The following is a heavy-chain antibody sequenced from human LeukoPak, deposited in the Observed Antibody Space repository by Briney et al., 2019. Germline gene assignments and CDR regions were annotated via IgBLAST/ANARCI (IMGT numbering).Heavy chain of an antibody. V-gene: IGHV4-31*03. CDR2: IYYSGST. D-gene: IGHD5-18*01. CDR3: ARDKREIQLWSGAAFDI. J-gene: IGHJ3*02. Sequence: SETLSLTCTVSGGSISSGGYYWSWIRQHPGKGLEWIGYIYYSGSTYYNPSLKSRVTISVGTSKNQFSLKLSSVTAADTAVYYCARDKREIQLWSGAAFDIWGQGTMVTVSS. CDR1: GGSISSGGYY.